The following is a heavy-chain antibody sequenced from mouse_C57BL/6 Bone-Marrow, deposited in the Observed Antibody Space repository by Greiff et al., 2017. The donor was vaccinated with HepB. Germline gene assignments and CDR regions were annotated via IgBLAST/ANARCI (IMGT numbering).Heavy chain of an antibody. CDR2: ISDGGSYT. CDR3: ARDLFAY. CDR1: GFTFSSYA. J-gene: IGHJ3*01. V-gene: IGHV5-4*01. Sequence: DVKLVESGGGLVKPGGSLKLSCAASGFTFSSYAMSWVRQTPEKRLEWVATISDGGSYTYYPDNVKGRFTISRDNAKNNLYLQMSHLKSDDTAMYYCARDLFAYWGQGTLVTVSA.